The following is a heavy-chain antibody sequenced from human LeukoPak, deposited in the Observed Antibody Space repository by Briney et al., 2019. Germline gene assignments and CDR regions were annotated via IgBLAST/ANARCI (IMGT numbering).Heavy chain of an antibody. Sequence: PGGSLRLSCAISGLSVSNNYMKWVRQAPGRGLEWVSVIFISGSRYYADSVKGRFTISRDTAKNTLDLQMDSLRAEDSAVYYCARGDGPWGQGTLVTVSS. V-gene: IGHV3-66*01. CDR2: IFISGSR. CDR1: GLSVSNNY. D-gene: IGHD2-21*01. J-gene: IGHJ5*02. CDR3: ARGDGP.